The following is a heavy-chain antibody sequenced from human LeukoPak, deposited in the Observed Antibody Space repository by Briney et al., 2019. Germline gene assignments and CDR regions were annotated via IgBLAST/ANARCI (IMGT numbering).Heavy chain of an antibody. CDR3: VKGPLIAASGTFFDF. Sequence: GGSLRLSCAASGFTFDDYSMHWVRQSPGKGLEWLSGLGWNGDIIDYADSVKGRFTISRDNAKNSLYLQMDSLKTEDTALYYCVKGPLIAASGTFFDFWGQGTRVTVSS. D-gene: IGHD2-2*01. CDR1: GFTFDDYS. J-gene: IGHJ4*02. V-gene: IGHV3-9*01. CDR2: LGWNGDII.